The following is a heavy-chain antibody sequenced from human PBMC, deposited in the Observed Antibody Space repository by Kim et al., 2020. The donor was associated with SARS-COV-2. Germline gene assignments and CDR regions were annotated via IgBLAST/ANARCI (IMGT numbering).Heavy chain of an antibody. CDR3: AKEKEGGSSWYPFDY. Sequence: GGSLRLSCAASGFTFSSYAMSWVRQAPGKGLEWVSAIVGSGGSTYYADSVKGRFTISRDNSNNTLHLRMNSLRVEDTAAYYCAKEKEGGSSWYPFDYWGQGTLVTVSS. CDR1: GFTFSSYA. CDR2: IVGSGGST. D-gene: IGHD6-13*01. J-gene: IGHJ4*02. V-gene: IGHV3-23*01.